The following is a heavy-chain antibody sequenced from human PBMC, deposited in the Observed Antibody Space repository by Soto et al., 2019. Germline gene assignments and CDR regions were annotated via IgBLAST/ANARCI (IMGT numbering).Heavy chain of an antibody. CDR3: VRRIVATSDFDY. Sequence: ASVKVSCKASGGTFSSYAISWVRQAPGQGLEWMGGIIPIFGTANYAQKFQGRVTITADESTSTAYMELSSLRSEDTAVYYCVRRIVATSDFDYWSQGTLVTVSS. CDR2: IIPIFGTA. CDR1: GGTFSSYA. V-gene: IGHV1-69*13. D-gene: IGHD5-12*01. J-gene: IGHJ4*02.